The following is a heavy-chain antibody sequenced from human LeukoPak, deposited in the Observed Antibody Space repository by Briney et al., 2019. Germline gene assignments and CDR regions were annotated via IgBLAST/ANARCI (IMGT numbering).Heavy chain of an antibody. Sequence: SVKVSCKASGGTFSSYAISWVRQAPGQGLEWMGGIIPIFGTANYAQKFQGRVTITTDESTSTAYMELSSLRSEDTAVYYCARENFYGSGSYGGNWFDPWGQGTLVTVSS. CDR3: ARENFYGSGSYGGNWFDP. D-gene: IGHD3-10*01. CDR2: IIPIFGTA. CDR1: GGTFSSYA. J-gene: IGHJ5*02. V-gene: IGHV1-69*05.